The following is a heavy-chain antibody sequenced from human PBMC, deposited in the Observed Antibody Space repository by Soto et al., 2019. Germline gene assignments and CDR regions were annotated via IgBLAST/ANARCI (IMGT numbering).Heavy chain of an antibody. J-gene: IGHJ4*02. D-gene: IGHD5-18*01. CDR3: ASGIQLWLRRINNGYSG. CDR2: IIPMFGTA. V-gene: IGHV1-69*12. Sequence: QVQLVQSGAEVKKPESSVKVSCKAPGGTFSTYAISWVRQAPGQGLEWMGGIIPMFGTANYAKRFQDGVTIAADESTNTVYLELSGLRSEDTAVYFCASGIQLWLRRINNGYSGWGQGTLVTVSS. CDR1: GGTFSTYA.